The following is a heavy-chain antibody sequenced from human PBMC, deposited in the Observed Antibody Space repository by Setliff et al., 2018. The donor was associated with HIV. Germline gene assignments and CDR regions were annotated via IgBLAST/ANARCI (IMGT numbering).Heavy chain of an antibody. J-gene: IGHJ6*03. CDR1: GGSISSSSFY. V-gene: IGHV4-39*02. CDR3: AGNQNWDGYAFPYIDV. CDR2: IYYNTRT. D-gene: IGHD3-16*01. Sequence: LSLTCNVSGGSISSSSFYWAWLRQPPGKEPEWIASIYYNTRTYYNLSLRSRVTISVDTSKNLFSLKMTSVTAADTAVYYCAGNQNWDGYAFPYIDVWGKGTTVTVSS.